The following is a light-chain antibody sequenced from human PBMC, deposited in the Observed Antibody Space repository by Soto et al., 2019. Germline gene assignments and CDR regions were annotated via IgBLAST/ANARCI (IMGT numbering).Light chain of an antibody. J-gene: IGKJ4*01. CDR3: QQYSSWPLT. CDR1: QSISSN. CDR2: GAS. Sequence: EIVMTQSPATLSVSPGERATLSCRASQSISSNLAWYQHRPGQAPRLLIYGASTRATGIPDRFSGSGSGTEFTLTISSLHSEDFAVYYCQQYSSWPLTFGGGTKVEIK. V-gene: IGKV3-15*01.